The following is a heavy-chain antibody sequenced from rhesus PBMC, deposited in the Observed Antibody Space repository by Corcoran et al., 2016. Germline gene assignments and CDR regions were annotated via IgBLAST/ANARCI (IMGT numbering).Heavy chain of an antibody. Sequence: QVTLKESGPALVKPTQTLTLTCTFSGFSISTSAMGVGWIRQPPEKALEWLASIYWDDDKYYNTCLKNKRTIYKDTYRTQGGLRRTNMDPVDTATYYCARVLGGTYDYWGQGVLVTVSS. CDR2: IYWDDDK. J-gene: IGHJ4*01. CDR1: GFSISTSAMG. V-gene: IGHV2S1*01. D-gene: IGHD1-1*01. CDR3: ARVLGGTYDY.